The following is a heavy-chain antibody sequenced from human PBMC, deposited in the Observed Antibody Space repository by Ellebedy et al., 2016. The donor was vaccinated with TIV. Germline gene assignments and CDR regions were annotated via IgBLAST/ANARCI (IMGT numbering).Heavy chain of an antibody. D-gene: IGHD5-18*01. CDR2: IYYSGST. CDR3: ARGHVETAMVPLGY. V-gene: IGHV4-31*03. Sequence: MPSETLSLTCTVSGASISSGGYYWSWIRRHPGKGLEWIGYIYYSGSTYYNPSLTSRVTISVDTSKNQFSLKLSSVTAADTAVYYCARGHVETAMVPLGYWGQGTLVTVSS. J-gene: IGHJ4*02. CDR1: GASISSGGYY.